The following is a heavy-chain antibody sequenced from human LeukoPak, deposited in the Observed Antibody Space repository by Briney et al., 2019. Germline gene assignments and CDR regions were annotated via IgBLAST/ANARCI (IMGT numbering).Heavy chain of an antibody. CDR1: GGSISSGGYY. V-gene: IGHV4-30-2*01. J-gene: IGHJ4*02. D-gene: IGHD6-13*01. Sequence: PSQTLSLTCTVSGGSISSGGYYWSWIRQPPGKGLEWIGYIYHSGSTYYNPSLKSRVTISVDKSKNQFSLKLSSVTAADTAVYYCASSSSSWYGGAMVYWGQGTLVTVSS. CDR2: IYHSGST. CDR3: ASSSSSWYGGAMVY.